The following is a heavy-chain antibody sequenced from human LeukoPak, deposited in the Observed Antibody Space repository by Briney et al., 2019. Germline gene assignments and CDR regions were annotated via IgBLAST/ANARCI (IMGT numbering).Heavy chain of an antibody. Sequence: SVKVSCKASGGTFSSYAISWVRQAPGQGLEWMGGIIPIFGTANYAQKFQGRVTITADKSTSTAYMELSSLRSEDTAVYYCARVSSGTRDAFDIWGQGTTVTVSS. CDR3: ARVSSGTRDAFDI. CDR2: IIPIFGTA. D-gene: IGHD3-10*01. V-gene: IGHV1-69*06. CDR1: GGTFSSYA. J-gene: IGHJ3*02.